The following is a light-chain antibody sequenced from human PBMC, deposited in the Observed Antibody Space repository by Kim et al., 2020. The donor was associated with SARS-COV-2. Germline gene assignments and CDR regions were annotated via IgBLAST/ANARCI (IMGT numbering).Light chain of an antibody. Sequence: GQSSTVSCTGTSGDVGGNNYVSWYQQHPGKAPKFMIYEVSKRPSGVPDRFSGSKSGNTASLTVSGLQAEDEADYYCSSYAGSNNWVFGGGTKVTVL. CDR3: SSYAGSNNWV. CDR1: SGDVGGNNY. J-gene: IGLJ3*02. CDR2: EVS. V-gene: IGLV2-8*01.